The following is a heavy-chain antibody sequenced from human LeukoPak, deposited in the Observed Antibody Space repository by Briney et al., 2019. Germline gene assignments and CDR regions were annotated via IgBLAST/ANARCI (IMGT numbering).Heavy chain of an antibody. Sequence: GGSLRLSCAASGFDFPNYWMVWVRQAPEKGLEWVSSISSSSSYIYYADSVKGRFTISRDNAKNSLYLQMNSLRAEDTAVYYCARAGGGYYGSVLLGYFDYWGQGTLVTVSS. D-gene: IGHD3-10*01. V-gene: IGHV3-21*01. CDR1: GFDFPNYW. J-gene: IGHJ4*02. CDR2: ISSSSSYI. CDR3: ARAGGGYYGSVLLGYFDY.